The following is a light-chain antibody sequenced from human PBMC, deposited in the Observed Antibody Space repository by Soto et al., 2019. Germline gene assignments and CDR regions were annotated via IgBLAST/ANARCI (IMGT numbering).Light chain of an antibody. CDR3: QQRINGLT. Sequence: DIQLTQSPSSLSASVGDRVTITCRASQSIDRYIHWYQEQPGKVPKLLIYAASSLASGVPSRLSGSGSGTDFTIPISSLEPEDSAVYYCQQRINGLTFGGGTKVDIK. CDR1: QSIDRY. V-gene: IGKV1-39*01. CDR2: AAS. J-gene: IGKJ4*01.